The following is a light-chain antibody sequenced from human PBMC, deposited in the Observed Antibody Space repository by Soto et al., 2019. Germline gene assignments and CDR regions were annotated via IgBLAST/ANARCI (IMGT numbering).Light chain of an antibody. CDR2: GAS. CDR1: QTVNCNY. V-gene: IGKV3-20*01. Sequence: EIVLTQSPGTLSLSPGERATLSCRASQTVNCNYLAWYQQRSGQAPSLLIYGASTRAADIADRISGSGSGTEFTRTISRMEPEDFAVYYCKQYDRSPLITIGGGTKVPIK. J-gene: IGKJ4*01. CDR3: KQYDRSPLIT.